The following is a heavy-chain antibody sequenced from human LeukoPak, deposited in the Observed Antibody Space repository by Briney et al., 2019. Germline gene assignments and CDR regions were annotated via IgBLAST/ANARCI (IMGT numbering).Heavy chain of an antibody. D-gene: IGHD2-2*01. J-gene: IGHJ6*02. CDR1: GYTFTSYY. V-gene: IGHV1-46*01. Sequence: ASVKVSCKASGYTFTSYYMHWVRQAPGQGLEWMGIINPSGGSTSYAQKFQGRVTMTRDTSTSTVYMELSSLRSEDTAVYYCARVAMIVVVPAVPYGMDVWGQGTTATVSS. CDR3: ARVAMIVVVPAVPYGMDV. CDR2: INPSGGST.